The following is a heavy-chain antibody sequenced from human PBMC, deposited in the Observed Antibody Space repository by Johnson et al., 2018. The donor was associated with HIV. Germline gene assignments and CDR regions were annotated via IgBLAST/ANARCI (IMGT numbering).Heavy chain of an antibody. V-gene: IGHV3-9*01. CDR2: ISWNSGSI. D-gene: IGHD1-14*01. J-gene: IGHJ3*02. CDR1: GFSFDDYA. CDR3: AKDPYSRKDAFDI. Sequence: VQLVESGGGLVQPGRSLRLSCAASGFSFDDYAMYWVRQAPGKGLEWVSDISWNSGSIGYADFVKGRFTISRDNTKNSLYLQMNSLRAEDTAVYYCAKDPYSRKDAFDIWGRGTMVTVSS.